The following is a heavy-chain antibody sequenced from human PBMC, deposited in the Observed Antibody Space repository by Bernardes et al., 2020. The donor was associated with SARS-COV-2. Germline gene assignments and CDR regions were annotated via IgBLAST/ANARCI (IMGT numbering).Heavy chain of an antibody. CDR2: VTPRSGTT. D-gene: IGHD3-3*01. CDR1: GYTFTTYD. V-gene: IGHV1-8*01. Sequence: ASVKVSCQGSGYTFTTYDINWVRQAPGQGLEWMGWVTPRSGTTAYAQKFRDRVTMSRDTSTDTVYMELTSLTSEDTAMYYCARRRFLDFWGQGTLVTVSS. CDR3: ARRRFLDF. J-gene: IGHJ4*02.